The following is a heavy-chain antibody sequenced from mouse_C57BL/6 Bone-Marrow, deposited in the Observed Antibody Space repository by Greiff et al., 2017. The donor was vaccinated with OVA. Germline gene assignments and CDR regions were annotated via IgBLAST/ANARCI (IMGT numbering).Heavy chain of an antibody. D-gene: IGHD1-1*01. CDR2: INPNNGGT. CDR1: GYTFTDYY. Sequence: VQLQQSGPELVKPGASVKISCKASGYTFTDYYMNWVKQSHGKSLEWIGDINPNNGGTSYNQKFKGKATLTVDKSSSTAYMELRSLTSEDSAVYYCARPDYYGSSYLYAMDYWGQGTSVTVSS. J-gene: IGHJ4*01. CDR3: ARPDYYGSSYLYAMDY. V-gene: IGHV1-26*01.